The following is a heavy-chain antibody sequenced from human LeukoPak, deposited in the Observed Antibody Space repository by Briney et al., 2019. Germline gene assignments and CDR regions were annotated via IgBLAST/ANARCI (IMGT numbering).Heavy chain of an antibody. CDR2: INWNGRSI. J-gene: IGHJ6*04. CDR3: AELGITMIGGV. CDR1: GFTFSDYY. Sequence: GGSLRLSCAASGFTFSDYYMSWIRQAPGKGLEWVSGINWNGRSIGYADSVKGRFTVSRDNAKNSLYLQMNSLRAEDTAVYYCAELGITMIGGVWGKGTTVTISS. V-gene: IGHV3-11*04. D-gene: IGHD3-10*02.